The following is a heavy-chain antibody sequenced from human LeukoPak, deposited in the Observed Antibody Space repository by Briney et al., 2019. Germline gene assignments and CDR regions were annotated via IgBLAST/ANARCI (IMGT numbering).Heavy chain of an antibody. CDR1: GGSISSYY. CDR3: ARNARYNWFDP. CDR2: IHYSGST. J-gene: IGHJ5*02. Sequence: PSETLSLTCTVSGGSISSYYWSWIRQSPGKGLEWIGFIHYSGSTNYNPSLKSRVTISSDTSKNQFSLRLSSVTAADTAVYYCARNARYNWFDPWGQGTLVSVSS. V-gene: IGHV4-59*01.